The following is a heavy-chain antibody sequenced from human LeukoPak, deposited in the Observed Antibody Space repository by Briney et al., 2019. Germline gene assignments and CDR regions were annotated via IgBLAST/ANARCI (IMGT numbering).Heavy chain of an antibody. J-gene: IGHJ4*02. CDR3: ARVCSGGSCRDY. CDR1: GFTFSSYA. V-gene: IGHV3-30-3*01. Sequence: AGGSLRLSCAASGFTFSSYALHWVRQAPGKGLEWMAVISFDGSNKYYADSLKGRFTISRDNAKNSLYLQMNSLRAEDTAMYYCARVCSGGSCRDYWGQGTLVTVSS. D-gene: IGHD2-15*01. CDR2: ISFDGSNK.